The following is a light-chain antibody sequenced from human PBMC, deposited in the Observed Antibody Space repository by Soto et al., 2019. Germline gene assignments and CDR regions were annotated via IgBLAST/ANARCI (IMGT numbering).Light chain of an antibody. CDR3: QQANSFPIT. J-gene: IGKJ5*01. CDR1: QGISSW. CDR2: AAS. Sequence: DIQMTQSPSSVSASVGDRVTITCRASQGISSWLAWYQKKPGKAPNLLIYAASSLQSGVPSRFSGSESGTDFTLRISSLQPEDCAICFCQQANSFPITFGQGTRLEIK. V-gene: IGKV1-12*01.